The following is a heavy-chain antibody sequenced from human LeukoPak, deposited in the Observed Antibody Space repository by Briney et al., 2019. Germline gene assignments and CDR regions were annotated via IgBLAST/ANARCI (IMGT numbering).Heavy chain of an antibody. CDR2: ISSSSSYI. Sequence: GGSLRLSCAASGFTFSSYSMNWVRQAPGKGLEWVSSISSSSSYIYYADSVKGRFTISRDNAKNTLYLQMNSLRAEDTAVYYCARDSGSGSFYNWFDPWGQGILVTVSS. D-gene: IGHD3-10*01. CDR3: ARDSGSGSFYNWFDP. J-gene: IGHJ5*02. CDR1: GFTFSSYS. V-gene: IGHV3-21*01.